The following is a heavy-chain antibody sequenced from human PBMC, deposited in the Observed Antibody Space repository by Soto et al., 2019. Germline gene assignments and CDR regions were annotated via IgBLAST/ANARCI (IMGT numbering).Heavy chain of an antibody. CDR3: ARGREPVAGTVFDY. CDR2: INHSGST. CDR1: GGSFSGYY. V-gene: IGHV4-34*01. Sequence: SETLSLTCAVYGGSFSGYYWSWIRQPPGKGLEWIGEINHSGSTNYNPSLKSRVTISVDTSKNQFSLKLSSVTAADTAVYYCARGREPVAGTVFDYWGQG. J-gene: IGHJ4*02. D-gene: IGHD6-19*01.